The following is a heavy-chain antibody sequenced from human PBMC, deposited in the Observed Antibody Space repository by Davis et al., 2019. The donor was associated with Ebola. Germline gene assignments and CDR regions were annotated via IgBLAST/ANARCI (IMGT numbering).Heavy chain of an antibody. CDR2: ISSNGGST. J-gene: IGHJ6*03. CDR3: ARGYNWNHYYYYYMDV. CDR1: GFTFCSYA. D-gene: IGHD1-20*01. Sequence: PAGSLCLSCAASGFTFCSYAMHWVRQAPGKGLEYVSAISSNGGSTYYANSVKGRFTISRDNSKNTLYLQMGSLRAEDMAVYYCARGYNWNHYYYYYMDVWGKGTTVTVSS. V-gene: IGHV3-64*01.